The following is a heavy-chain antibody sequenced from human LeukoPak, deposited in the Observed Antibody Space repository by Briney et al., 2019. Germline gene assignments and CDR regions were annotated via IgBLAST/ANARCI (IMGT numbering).Heavy chain of an antibody. CDR3: ARGLDGSGSYHFDY. J-gene: IGHJ4*02. V-gene: IGHV1-8*01. CDR1: GYTFTSYD. D-gene: IGHD3-10*01. Sequence: ASVKVSCKASGYTFTSYDINWVRQATGQGLEWMGWMNPNSGNTGYAQKFQGRVTMTKNTSISTAYMELSSLRSEDTAVYYCARGLDGSGSYHFDYWGQGTLVTVSS. CDR2: MNPNSGNT.